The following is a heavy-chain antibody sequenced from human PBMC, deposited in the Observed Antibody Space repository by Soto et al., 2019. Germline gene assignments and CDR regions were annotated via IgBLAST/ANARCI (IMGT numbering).Heavy chain of an antibody. CDR2: INHSGST. CDR3: ARGWGAMVTRH. D-gene: IGHD5-18*01. CDR1: GGSISSGDYY. Sequence: SETLSLTCTVSGGSISSGDYYWSWIRQPPGKGLEWIGEINHSGSTNYNPSLKSRVTISVDTSKNQFSLKLSSVTAADTAVYYCARGWGAMVTRHWGQGTLVTVSS. V-gene: IGHV4-39*07. J-gene: IGHJ4*02.